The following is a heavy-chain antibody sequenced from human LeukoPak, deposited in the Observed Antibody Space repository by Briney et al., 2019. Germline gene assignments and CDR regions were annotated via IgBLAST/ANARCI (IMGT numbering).Heavy chain of an antibody. CDR3: AREIGIVGATTQAIDY. D-gene: IGHD1-26*01. V-gene: IGHV4-34*01. CDR2: INHSGST. CDR1: GGSFSGYY. J-gene: IGHJ4*02. Sequence: SETLSLTCAVYGGSFSGYYWSWIRQPPGKGLEWIGEINHSGSTNYNPSLKSRVTISVDTSKNQFSLKLSSVTAADTAVYYCAREIGIVGATTQAIDYWGQGTLVTVSS.